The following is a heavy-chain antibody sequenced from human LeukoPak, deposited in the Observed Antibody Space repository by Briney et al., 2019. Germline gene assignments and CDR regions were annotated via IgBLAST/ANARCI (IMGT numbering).Heavy chain of an antibody. CDR1: GFTFSDYY. CDR2: ITSSSSYI. D-gene: IGHD3-16*01. Sequence: GGSLRLSCAASGFTFSDYYMSWIRQAPGKGPEWVSSITSSSSYIFYADSVKGRFTVSRDNATNSVYLEMNSLRAEDTAVYYCARGGDKRLARNWFDPWGQGTVVTVSS. V-gene: IGHV3-11*06. J-gene: IGHJ5*02. CDR3: ARGGDKRLARNWFDP.